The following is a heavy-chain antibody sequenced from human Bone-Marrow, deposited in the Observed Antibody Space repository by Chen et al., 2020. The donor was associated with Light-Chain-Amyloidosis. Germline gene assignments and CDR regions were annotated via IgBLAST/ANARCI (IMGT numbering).Heavy chain of an antibody. CDR2: ISGSGGSR. V-gene: IGHV3-23*01. CDR3: AKDISYDDILPGYPADAFDI. J-gene: IGHJ3*02. D-gene: IGHD3-9*01. CDR1: GFSFSSYA. Sequence: GLVQPGGSLRLSCAASGFSFSSYAMSWVRQAPGKGLEWVSGISGSGGSRYYADSVKGRLTISRDNSKNTLYLQMNSLRAEDTAVYYCAKDISYDDILPGYPADAFDIWGQGTMVTVSS.